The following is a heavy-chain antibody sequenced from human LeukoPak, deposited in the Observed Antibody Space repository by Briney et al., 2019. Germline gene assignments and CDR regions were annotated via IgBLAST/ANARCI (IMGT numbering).Heavy chain of an antibody. CDR2: TYYRSKWYN. J-gene: IGHJ4*02. CDR1: GDSVSSNSAA. V-gene: IGHV6-1*01. Sequence: SQTLSLTCAISGDSVSSNSAAWNWIRQSPSRGLEWLGRTYYRSKWYNDYAVSVKSRITINPDTSKNQFSLKLSSVTAADTAVYYCARLFRTPNSSSWYSVDYWGQGTLVTVSS. CDR3: ARLFRTPNSSSWYSVDY. D-gene: IGHD6-13*01.